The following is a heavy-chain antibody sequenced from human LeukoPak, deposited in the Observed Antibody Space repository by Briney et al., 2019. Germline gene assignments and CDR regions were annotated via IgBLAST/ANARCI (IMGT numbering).Heavy chain of an antibody. CDR1: GFTFSSYA. D-gene: IGHD4-17*01. J-gene: IGHJ6*02. V-gene: IGHV3-23*01. CDR3: AKDQAGRLYPPPYGDYSLPGSSEYGMDV. Sequence: GGSLRLSCAASGFTFSSYAMSWVRQAPGKGLEWVSAISGSGGSTYYADSVKGRFTISRDNSKNTLYLQMNSLRAEDTAVYYCAKDQAGRLYPPPYGDYSLPGSSEYGMDVWGQGTTVTVSS. CDR2: ISGSGGST.